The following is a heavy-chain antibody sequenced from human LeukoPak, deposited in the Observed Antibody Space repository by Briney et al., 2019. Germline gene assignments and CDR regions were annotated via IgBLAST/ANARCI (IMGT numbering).Heavy chain of an antibody. J-gene: IGHJ4*02. V-gene: IGHV4-4*07. CDR1: GGSISTHY. Sequence: SETLSLTCTVFGGSISTHYWNWIRQPAGKGLEWIGRIYTSGSTNYNPSLKSRVTMSVDTSKNQFSLKLSSVTAADTAVYYCARDTYSGNYYFDYWGQGTLVTVSS. CDR3: ARDTYSGNYYFDY. D-gene: IGHD1-26*01. CDR2: IYTSGST.